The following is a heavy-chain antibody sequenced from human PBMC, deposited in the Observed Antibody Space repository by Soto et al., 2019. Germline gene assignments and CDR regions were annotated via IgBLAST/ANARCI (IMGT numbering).Heavy chain of an antibody. CDR2: ISGSGGST. CDR1: GFTFITYA. CDR3: AKLPAAQSYFDF. Sequence: EVQLLDSGGGLVQPGGSLRLSCAASGFTFITYAMSWVRQAPGKGLEWVSIISGSGGSTYYPDSVKGRFTISRDNPKNTLYLQMNSLRDDDTAVYYCAKLPAAQSYFDFWGQGTLVTVSS. V-gene: IGHV3-23*01. J-gene: IGHJ4*02. D-gene: IGHD2-2*01.